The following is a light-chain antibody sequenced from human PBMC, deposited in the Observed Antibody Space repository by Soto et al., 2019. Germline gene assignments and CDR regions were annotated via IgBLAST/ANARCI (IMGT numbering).Light chain of an antibody. J-gene: IGKJ4*01. Sequence: DIHMTQSPSSLSASVGDRVTITCQASRDISNYLNWYQQKPGKAPKLLIYDASNLETGVPSTFSGSGSGTDFTFTISSLQPEDIATYYCQQYDNLPLTFGGGTKVEIK. CDR1: RDISNY. CDR3: QQYDNLPLT. V-gene: IGKV1-33*01. CDR2: DAS.